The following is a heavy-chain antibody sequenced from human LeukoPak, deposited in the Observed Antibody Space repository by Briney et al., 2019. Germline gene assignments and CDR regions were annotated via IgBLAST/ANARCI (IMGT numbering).Heavy chain of an antibody. V-gene: IGHV3-23*01. CDR1: GFTFSSYP. D-gene: IGHD5-24*01. Sequence: GGSLRLSCAASGFTFSSYPMSWVRQAPGQGLEWVSAIGGGGVSSNYADSVKGRFTMSRDNSKNTLYLQMNSLRAEDTAVYYCAKVIREVDMSHDYWGQGALVTVSS. CDR3: AKVIREVDMSHDY. J-gene: IGHJ4*02. CDR2: IGGGGVSS.